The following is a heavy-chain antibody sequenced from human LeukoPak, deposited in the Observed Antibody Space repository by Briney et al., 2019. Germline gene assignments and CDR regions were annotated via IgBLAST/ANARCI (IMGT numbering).Heavy chain of an antibody. V-gene: IGHV1-46*01. D-gene: IGHD6-19*01. CDR1: GYTFTSYY. CDR2: INPSGGST. J-gene: IGHJ4*02. Sequence: ASVKVSCKASGYTFTSYYMHWVRQAPGQGLEWMGIINPSGGSTSYAQKFQGRVTMTRDMSTSTVYMELSSLRSEDTAVYYCARDETFSAVAGETTFDYWGQGTLVTVSS. CDR3: ARDETFSAVAGETTFDY.